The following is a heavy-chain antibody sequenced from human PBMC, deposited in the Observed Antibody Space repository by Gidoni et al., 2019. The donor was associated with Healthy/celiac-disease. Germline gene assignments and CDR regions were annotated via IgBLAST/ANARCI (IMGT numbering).Heavy chain of an antibody. CDR1: GGSFSGYY. J-gene: IGHJ5*02. CDR3: ARAPIQLNWFDP. Sequence: QVQLQQWGAGLLKPSETLSLTCAVSGGSFSGYYWSWIRQPPGKGLEWIGEINHSGSTNYTPSLKSRVTISVDTSKNQFSLKLSSVTAADTAVYYCARAPIQLNWFDPWGQGTLVTVSS. V-gene: IGHV4-34*01. CDR2: INHSGST.